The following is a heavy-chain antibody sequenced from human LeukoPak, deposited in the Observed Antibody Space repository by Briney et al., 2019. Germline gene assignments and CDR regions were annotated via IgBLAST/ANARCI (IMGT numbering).Heavy chain of an antibody. CDR2: IYYSGST. CDR1: GGSISSSSYY. Sequence: PSETLSLTCTVSGGSISSSSYYWGWIRQPPGKGPEWIGSIYYSGSTYYNPSLKSRVTISVDTSKNQFSLKLSSVTAADTAVYYCARALGGSSWYADYWGQGTLVTVSS. CDR3: ARALGGSSWYADY. V-gene: IGHV4-39*07. J-gene: IGHJ4*02. D-gene: IGHD6-13*01.